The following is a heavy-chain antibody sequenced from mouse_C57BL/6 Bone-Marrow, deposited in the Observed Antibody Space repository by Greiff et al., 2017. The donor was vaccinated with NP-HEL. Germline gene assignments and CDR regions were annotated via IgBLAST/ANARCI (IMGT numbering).Heavy chain of an antibody. V-gene: IGHV1-26*01. CDR1: GYTFTDYY. Sequence: EVQLQQSGPELVKPGASVKISCKASGYTFTDYYMNWVKQSHGKSLEWIGDINPNNGGTSYNQKFKGKATLTVDKSSSTAYMELRSLTSEDSAVYDCARGDGYWEGDYWGQGTSVTVSS. J-gene: IGHJ4*01. CDR2: INPNNGGT. D-gene: IGHD2-3*01. CDR3: ARGDGYWEGDY.